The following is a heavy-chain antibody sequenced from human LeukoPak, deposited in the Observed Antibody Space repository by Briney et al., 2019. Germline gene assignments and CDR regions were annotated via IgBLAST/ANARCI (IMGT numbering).Heavy chain of an antibody. CDR2: ISGSGGST. CDR1: GFTFSSSA. Sequence: GSLRLSCAASGFTFSSSAMSWVRQAPGKGLEWVSAISGSGGSTYYADSVKGRFTISRDNSKNTLYLQMNSLRAEDTAVYYCARRAGAYSHPYDYWGQGTLVTVSS. J-gene: IGHJ4*02. CDR3: ARRAGAYSHPYDY. D-gene: IGHD4/OR15-4a*01. V-gene: IGHV3-23*01.